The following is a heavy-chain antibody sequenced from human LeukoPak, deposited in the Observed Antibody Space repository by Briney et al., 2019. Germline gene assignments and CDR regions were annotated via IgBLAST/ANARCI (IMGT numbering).Heavy chain of an antibody. V-gene: IGHV5-51*01. CDR2: IYPGDSDT. J-gene: IGHJ5*02. CDR3: ARDSGGYYDSSGYLP. CDR1: GYSFTSYW. D-gene: IGHD3-22*01. Sequence: GESLKISCKGSGYSFTSYWIGWVRQMPGKGLEWMGIIYPGDSDTRYSPSFQGQVTISADKSISTAYLQWSSLRASDTAMYYCARDSGGYYDSSGYLPWGQGTLVTVSS.